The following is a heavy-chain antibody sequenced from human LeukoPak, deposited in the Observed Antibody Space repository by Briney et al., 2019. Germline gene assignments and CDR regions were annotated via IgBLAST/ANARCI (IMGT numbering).Heavy chain of an antibody. J-gene: IGHJ1*01. CDR2: INPSGGST. V-gene: IGHV1-46*01. CDR1: GYTFTSYY. Sequence: ASVKVSCKASGYTFTSYYMHWVRQAPGQGLEWMGIINPSGGSTSYAQKFQGRVTMTRDTSTSTVYMELSGLRSEDTAVYYCARSHSSGWYRAYFQHWGQGTLVTVSS. CDR3: ARSHSSGWYRAYFQH. D-gene: IGHD6-19*01.